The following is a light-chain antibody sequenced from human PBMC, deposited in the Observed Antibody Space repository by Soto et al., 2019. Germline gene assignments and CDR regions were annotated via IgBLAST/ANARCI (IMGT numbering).Light chain of an antibody. CDR3: QQTYSTPIT. CDR1: HSLLHITGETF. V-gene: IGKV2-29*01. Sequence: DVVMTQTPLSLSVAPGQPASISCKSIHSLLHITGETFLFWYQQKPGKAPILLIYAASSLPSAVPPRFTGAGSETDFTLTISSLQPEDFGTYYCQQTYSTPITFGQGTRLEIK. J-gene: IGKJ5*01. CDR2: AAS.